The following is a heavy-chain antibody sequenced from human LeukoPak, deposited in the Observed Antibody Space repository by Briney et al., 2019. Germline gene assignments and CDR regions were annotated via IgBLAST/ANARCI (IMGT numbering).Heavy chain of an antibody. Sequence: PGGSLRLSGAASGFTFSSYSMNWVRHAPGKGREGVSYISSSSNTIYYADSLKGRFTISRDNARNSLYLQMNSLRAEDTAVYYCARDRLHYDSPNWFDPWGQGTLVTVSS. CDR1: GFTFSSYS. CDR2: ISSSSNTI. J-gene: IGHJ5*02. V-gene: IGHV3-48*01. D-gene: IGHD3-3*01. CDR3: ARDRLHYDSPNWFDP.